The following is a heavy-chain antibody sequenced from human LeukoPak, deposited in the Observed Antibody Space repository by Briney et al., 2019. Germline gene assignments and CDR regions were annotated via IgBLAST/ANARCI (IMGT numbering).Heavy chain of an antibody. CDR3: ARTLVVINDAFDI. CDR1: GYTFTGYY. Sequence: ASVKVSCKTSGYTFTGYYIHWVRQAPGQGLEWMGWINPNSGDTNYAQKFQSRVSMTGDTSISTAYMELSRLRSDDTAVYYCARTLVVINDAFDIWGQGTMVTVSS. J-gene: IGHJ3*02. D-gene: IGHD3-22*01. V-gene: IGHV1-2*02. CDR2: INPNSGDT.